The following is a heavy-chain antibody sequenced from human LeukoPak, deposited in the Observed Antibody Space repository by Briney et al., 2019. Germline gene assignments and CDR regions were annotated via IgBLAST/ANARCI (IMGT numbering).Heavy chain of an antibody. CDR3: ATNSPGGHYFDY. Sequence: GGSLRLSCAASGFIFSNYEMNWVRQVPGKGLEWVSNISSSSSTYYADSVKGRFTISRDNAKNSLYLQMNSLRAEDTAVYYCATNSPGGHYFDYWGQEGTRVTVSS. J-gene: IGHJ4*02. V-gene: IGHV3-48*03. CDR1: GFIFSNYE. CDR2: ISSSSST. D-gene: IGHD4-23*01.